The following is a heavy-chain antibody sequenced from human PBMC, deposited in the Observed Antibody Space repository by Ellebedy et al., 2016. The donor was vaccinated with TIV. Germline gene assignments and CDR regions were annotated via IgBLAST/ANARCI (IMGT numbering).Heavy chain of an antibody. D-gene: IGHD3-16*01. J-gene: IGHJ3*02. CDR2: VYSDGTT. Sequence: MPSETLSLTCTVPGGSLSSSSHFWGWIRQAPEKGLEWIGSVYSDGTTYYTSSLKSRVFISIDTSKNQFSLKVTSVTAAATAMYFCARDRARGTLYAYFDIWGQGTMVTVSS. CDR1: GGSLSSSSHF. V-gene: IGHV4-39*07. CDR3: ARDRARGTLYAYFDI.